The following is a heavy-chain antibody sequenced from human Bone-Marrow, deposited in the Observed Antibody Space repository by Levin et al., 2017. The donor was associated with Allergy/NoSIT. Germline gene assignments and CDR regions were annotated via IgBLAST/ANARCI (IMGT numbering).Heavy chain of an antibody. CDR1: GHTFTGNY. Sequence: ASVKVSCKASGHTFTGNYMHWVRQAPGQGLEWMGWINPNSGGTNYAQKFQGRVTMTRDTSISTAYMELSRLRSDDTAVYYCARGDYDSSDFEYLHHWGQGTLVTVSS. CDR3: ARGDYDSSDFEYLHH. CDR2: INPNSGGT. D-gene: IGHD3-22*01. J-gene: IGHJ1*01. V-gene: IGHV1-2*02.